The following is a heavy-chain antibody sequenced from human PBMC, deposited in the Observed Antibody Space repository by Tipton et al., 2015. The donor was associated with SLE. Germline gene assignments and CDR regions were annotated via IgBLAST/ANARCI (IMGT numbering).Heavy chain of an antibody. CDR1: GFTFDGYS. J-gene: IGHJ4*02. Sequence: SLRLSCAASGFTFDGYSMHWVRQLPGKGLEWVSGITRDGVTTWSADSVKGRFTISRDNSKNTLYLQMNGLRAEDTAIYYCARDAYGDSTVLLDYWGQGTLVTVSS. CDR2: ITRDGVTT. D-gene: IGHD4-17*01. V-gene: IGHV3-23*01. CDR3: ARDAYGDSTVLLDY.